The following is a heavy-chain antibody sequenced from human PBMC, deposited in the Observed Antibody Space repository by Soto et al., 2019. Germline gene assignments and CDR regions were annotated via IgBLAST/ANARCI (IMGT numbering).Heavy chain of an antibody. V-gene: IGHV4-4*02. D-gene: IGHD6-19*01. CDR3: AYSTGWYRHDV. CDR1: GDSISNSRW. CDR2: IFHSGDT. Sequence: QVQLQESGPGLVKPSGTLSLTCAVSGDSISNSRWWTWVRQPPGKGLEWIGDIFHSGDTNYNPSLKSRLFISVDKSQNQFSLKVSSVTAAGTAVYYCAYSTGWYRHDVWGQGTLVTVSS. J-gene: IGHJ3*01.